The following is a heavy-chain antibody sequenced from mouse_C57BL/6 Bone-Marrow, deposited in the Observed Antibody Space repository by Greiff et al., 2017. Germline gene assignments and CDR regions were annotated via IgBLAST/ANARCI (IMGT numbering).Heavy chain of an antibody. CDR3: ARRRGNYFDD. Sequence: VQLKESGAELARPGASVKLSCKASGYTFTSYGISWVKQRTGQGLEWIGEIYPRSGNTYYNEKFKGKATLTADKPSSTAYMQLSSLTSEDSAVYYCARRRGNYFDDWGQGTTLTVSS. CDR1: GYTFTSYG. J-gene: IGHJ2*01. CDR2: IYPRSGNT. V-gene: IGHV1-81*01.